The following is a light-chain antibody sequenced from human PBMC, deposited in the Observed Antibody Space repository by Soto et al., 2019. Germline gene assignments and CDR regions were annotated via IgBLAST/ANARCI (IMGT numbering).Light chain of an antibody. CDR1: QSVTRD. Sequence: EILVTQSPATLSVSPGERVTLSCRASQSVTRDLAWYQQKPGQAPRLLIYGASTRATGIPARFSGSGSGTEFTLTISSLQSEDFAIYYCQQYRTFDQGTRVEIK. J-gene: IGKJ1*01. V-gene: IGKV3-15*01. CDR2: GAS. CDR3: QQYRT.